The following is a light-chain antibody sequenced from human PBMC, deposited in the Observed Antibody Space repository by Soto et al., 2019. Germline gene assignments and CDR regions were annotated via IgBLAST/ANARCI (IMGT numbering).Light chain of an antibody. Sequence: QSVLTQHASVSGSPGQSITISCTGNSREVGGYNYVSWYQHHPGKAPKLIIYDVTNRPSGVSNPFSGSKSGNTASLTISGLQPEDEADYYCSSYTTSNTRQIVFGTGTKVTVL. CDR1: SREVGGYNY. J-gene: IGLJ1*01. CDR3: SSYTTSNTRQIV. V-gene: IGLV2-14*03. CDR2: DVT.